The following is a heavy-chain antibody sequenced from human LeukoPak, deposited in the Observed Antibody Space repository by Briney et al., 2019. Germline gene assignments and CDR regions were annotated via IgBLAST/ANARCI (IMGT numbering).Heavy chain of an antibody. CDR2: ISGSGGST. CDR1: GFTFSSYA. Sequence: PGGSLRLSCAASGFTFSSYAMSWVRQAPGKGLEWVSAISGSGGSTYYADSVKGRFTISRDNSKNTLYLQMNSLRAEDTAVYYCAKVTYYYDSSGPLDYWGQGTLVTVSS. V-gene: IGHV3-23*01. J-gene: IGHJ4*02. CDR3: AKVTYYYDSSGPLDY. D-gene: IGHD3-22*01.